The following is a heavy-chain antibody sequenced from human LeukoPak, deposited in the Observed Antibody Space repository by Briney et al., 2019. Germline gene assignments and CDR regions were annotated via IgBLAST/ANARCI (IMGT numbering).Heavy chain of an antibody. CDR3: AKGPNYGSGSGWFDP. CDR1: GFTFDDYA. J-gene: IGHJ5*02. Sequence: GGSLRLSCAASGFTFDDYAMHWVRQAPGKGLEWVSGISWKSGSIGYADSVKGRFTISRDNSKNTLYLQMNTLRAEDTAVYYCAKGPNYGSGSGWFDPWGQGTLVTVSS. D-gene: IGHD3-10*01. V-gene: IGHV3-9*01. CDR2: ISWKSGSI.